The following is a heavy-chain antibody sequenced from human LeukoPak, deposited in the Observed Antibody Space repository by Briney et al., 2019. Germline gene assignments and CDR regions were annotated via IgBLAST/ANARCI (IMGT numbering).Heavy chain of an antibody. CDR1: GYIFTSYD. CDR2: MYPNSGNT. Sequence: GASVKVSCKASGYIFTSYDINWVRQATGQGLEWMGWMYPNSGNTGNAQTFHGRVTMTRNTSMSPSYMELSSLRSEDTALYYCARGEGSLVLWLQDYWGQGTLATVSS. J-gene: IGHJ4*02. V-gene: IGHV1-8*01. D-gene: IGHD5-18*01. CDR3: ARGEGSLVLWLQDY.